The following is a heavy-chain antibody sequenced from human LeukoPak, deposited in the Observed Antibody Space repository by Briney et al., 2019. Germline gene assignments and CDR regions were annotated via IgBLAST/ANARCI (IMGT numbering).Heavy chain of an antibody. CDR2: ISSSGSTI. CDR3: ASRRGYDPYYFDY. Sequence: PGGSLRLSCAASGFTFSSYEMNWVRQAPGKGLEWVPYISSSGSTIYYADSVKGRFTISRDNAKNSLYLQMNSLRAEDTAVYYCASRRGYDPYYFDYWGQGTLVTVSS. D-gene: IGHD5-12*01. V-gene: IGHV3-48*03. J-gene: IGHJ4*02. CDR1: GFTFSSYE.